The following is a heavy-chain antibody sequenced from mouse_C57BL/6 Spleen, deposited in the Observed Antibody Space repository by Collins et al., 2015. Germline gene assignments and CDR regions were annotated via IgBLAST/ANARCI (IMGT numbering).Heavy chain of an antibody. D-gene: IGHD5-1*01. J-gene: IGHJ2*01. V-gene: IGHV5-6-3*01. CDR3: ARDGRGGTYYFDY. CDR2: INSNGGST. CDR1: GFTFSSYG. Sequence: EVQLVESGGGLVQPGGSLKLSCAASGFTFSSYGMSWVRQTPDKRLELVATINSNGGSTYYPDSVKGRFTISRDNAKNTLYLQMSSLKSEDTAMYYCARDGRGGTYYFDYWGQGTTLTVSS.